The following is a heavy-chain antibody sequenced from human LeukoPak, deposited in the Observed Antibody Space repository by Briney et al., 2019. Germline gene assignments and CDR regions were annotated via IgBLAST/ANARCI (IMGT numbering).Heavy chain of an antibody. Sequence: SETLSLTCTVSGGSISSSSYYWGWIRQPPGKGLEWIGSIYYSGSTYYNPSLKSRVTISVDTSKNQFSLKLSSVTAADTAVYYCARETDNYGDYKTDFDYWGQGTLVTVSS. D-gene: IGHD4-17*01. CDR3: ARETDNYGDYKTDFDY. J-gene: IGHJ4*02. V-gene: IGHV4-39*07. CDR2: IYYSGST. CDR1: GGSISSSSYY.